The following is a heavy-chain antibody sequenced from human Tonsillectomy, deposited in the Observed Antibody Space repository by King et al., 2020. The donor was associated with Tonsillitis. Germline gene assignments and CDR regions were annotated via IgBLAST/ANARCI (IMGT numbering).Heavy chain of an antibody. J-gene: IGHJ4*02. CDR3: VSDRGCFACFDH. CDR2: ISNDGTNK. V-gene: IGHV3-33*05. Sequence: QLVQSGGGVVQPGRSLRLSCTASGFTFSSIGMHWVRQAPGKGLEWVAIISNDGTNKYYAESVKGRFTISRDNSKNTLYLQMNSLSAEDTSVYYCVSDRGCFACFDHWGQGTLVNVSS. CDR1: GFTFSSIG. D-gene: IGHD5-12*01.